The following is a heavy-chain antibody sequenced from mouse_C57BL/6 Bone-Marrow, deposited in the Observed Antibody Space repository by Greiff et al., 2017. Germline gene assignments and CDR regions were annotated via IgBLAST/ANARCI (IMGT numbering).Heavy chain of an antibody. Sequence: VQLQQSGAELVRPGASVTLSCKASGYTFTDYEMHWVKQTPVHGLEWIGAIDPETGGTAYNQKFKGKAILTADKSSSTAYMELRSLTSEDSAVYYCTRIYYGSSYWFAYWGQGTLVTVSA. CDR2: IDPETGGT. CDR1: GYTFTDYE. CDR3: TRIYYGSSYWFAY. V-gene: IGHV1-15*01. D-gene: IGHD1-1*01. J-gene: IGHJ3*01.